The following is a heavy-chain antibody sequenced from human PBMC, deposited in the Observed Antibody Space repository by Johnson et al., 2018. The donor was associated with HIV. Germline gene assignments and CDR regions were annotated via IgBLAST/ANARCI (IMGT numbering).Heavy chain of an antibody. J-gene: IGHJ3*02. CDR3: AKEKNGYHWTFDI. CDR1: GFTFSSYG. CDR2: ISYDGSNK. V-gene: IGHV3-30*18. D-gene: IGHD5-24*01. Sequence: VQLVESGGGVVQPGRSLRLSCAASGFTFSSYGMHWVRQAPGKGLEWVAVISYDGSNKYYADSVKGRFTISRDNSKNTLYLQMNSLRAEDTAVYYCAKEKNGYHWTFDIWDQGTMVTVSS.